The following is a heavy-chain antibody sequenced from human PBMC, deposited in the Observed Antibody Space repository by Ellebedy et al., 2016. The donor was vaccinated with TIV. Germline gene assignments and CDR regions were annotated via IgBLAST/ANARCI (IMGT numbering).Heavy chain of an antibody. V-gene: IGHV3-53*01. CDR2: IYSGGST. J-gene: IGHJ4*02. Sequence: GESLKISCAASGFTVSNNYMSWVRQAPGKGLEWVSVIYSGGSTSYAESVKGRFTISRDSSQNRLYLQMDRLRAEDTAVDYCAGNPSQGYWGQGTLVTVSS. CDR3: AGNPSQGY. CDR1: GFTVSNNY.